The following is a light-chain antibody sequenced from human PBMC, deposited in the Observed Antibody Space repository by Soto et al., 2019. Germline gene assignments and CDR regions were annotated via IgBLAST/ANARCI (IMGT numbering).Light chain of an antibody. V-gene: IGKV2-30*01. CDR1: QGLVYSDGNTY. J-gene: IGKJ1*01. CDR2: EVS. CDR3: MQRTLWPLT. Sequence: DVVMTLSPLSLPVTLGQPASISCRSSQGLVYSDGNTYLNWFQQRPGQSPRRLIYEVSNRESGVPYEYSGSRSGPDFTLKIISVEAPDVGIYYCMQRTLWPLTFGKGTTDEIK.